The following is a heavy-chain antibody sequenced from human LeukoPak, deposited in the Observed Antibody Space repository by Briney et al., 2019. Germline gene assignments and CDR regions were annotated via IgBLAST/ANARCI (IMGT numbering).Heavy chain of an antibody. CDR2: INAGNGNT. Sequence: GASVKVSCKASGYTFSTYAMHWVRQAPGQRLEWMGWINAGNGNTKYSQKFQGRVTMTRDTSISTAYMELSSLRSEDTAVYYCAREVTMIRGVTEFDYWGQGTLVTVSS. CDR3: AREVTMIRGVTEFDY. CDR1: GYTFSTYA. V-gene: IGHV1-3*01. J-gene: IGHJ4*02. D-gene: IGHD3-10*01.